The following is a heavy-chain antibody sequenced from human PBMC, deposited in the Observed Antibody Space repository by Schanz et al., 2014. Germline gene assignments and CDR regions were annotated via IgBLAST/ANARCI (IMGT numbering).Heavy chain of an antibody. CDR2: ISYDGSNK. J-gene: IGHJ4*02. V-gene: IGHV3-30-3*01. D-gene: IGHD3-9*01. CDR1: GFTLSSYA. CDR3: AKQIHYDILTVTRN. Sequence: QVQLVESGGGLVKPGGSLRLSCAASGFTLSSYAMHWVRQAPGKGLEWVAVISYDGSNKYYADSVKGRFTISRDNSKNTLYLQMNSLRAEDTAVYYCAKQIHYDILTVTRNWGQGTLVTVSS.